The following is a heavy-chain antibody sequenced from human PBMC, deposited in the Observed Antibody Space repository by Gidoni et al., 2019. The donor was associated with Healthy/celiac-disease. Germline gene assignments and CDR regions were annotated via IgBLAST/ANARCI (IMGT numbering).Heavy chain of an antibody. J-gene: IGHJ4*02. CDR3: ARLSSGSYSDY. CDR1: GFTFSSYG. CDR2: ISYDGSNK. D-gene: IGHD1-26*01. Sequence: QVQLVESGGGVVQPGRSLRLSCAASGFTFSSYGMHWVRQAPAKGLEWVAVISYDGSNKYYADSVKGRFTISRDNSKNTLYLQMNSLRAEDTAVYYCARLSSGSYSDYWGQGTLVTVSS. V-gene: IGHV3-30*03.